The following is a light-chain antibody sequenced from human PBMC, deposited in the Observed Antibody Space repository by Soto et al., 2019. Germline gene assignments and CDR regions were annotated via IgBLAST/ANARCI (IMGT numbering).Light chain of an antibody. Sequence: DIQMTQSPSTLAPSVGDRVTITCRASQSISNCLAWYQPNPGTAPKLLIYHASNLESGVPSSFSGSGSGTEFTLTISSLQPDAFATYYCQQYNSYSFGQGTKVDIK. V-gene: IGKV1-5*01. CDR3: QQYNSYS. J-gene: IGKJ1*01. CDR1: QSISNC. CDR2: HAS.